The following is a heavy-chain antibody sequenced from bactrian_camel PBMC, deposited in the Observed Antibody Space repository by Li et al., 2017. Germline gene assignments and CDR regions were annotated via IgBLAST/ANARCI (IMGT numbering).Heavy chain of an antibody. CDR3: ATTRRLYGGPGLDYNY. CDR1: GFTFSSSD. V-gene: IGHV3-2*01. D-gene: IGHD6*01. Sequence: HVQLVESGGGSVQAGGSLRLSCTASGFTFSSSDMSWGRQIPGKGPEWVSSIYSDISNTYYADSVKGRFTASRDNAKNTVYLQMNSLKSEDTALYYCATTRRLYGGPGLDYNYWGQGTQVTVS. CDR2: IYSDISNT. J-gene: IGHJ4*01.